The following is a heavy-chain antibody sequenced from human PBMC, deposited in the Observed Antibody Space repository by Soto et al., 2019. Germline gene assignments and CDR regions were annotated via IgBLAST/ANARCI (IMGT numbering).Heavy chain of an antibody. CDR2: ISYDGSNK. J-gene: IGHJ5*02. V-gene: IGHV3-30-3*01. CDR1: GFTFSSYA. Sequence: QVQLVESGGGVVQPGRSLRLSCAASGFTFSSYAMHWVRQAPGKGLEWVAVISYDGSNKYYADSVKGRFTISRDNSKNXLDLQMNSRRAEDTAVYQCARDLGIAGSSASKFDPWGQGTLVTVSS. CDR3: ARDLGIAGSSASKFDP. D-gene: IGHD6-6*01.